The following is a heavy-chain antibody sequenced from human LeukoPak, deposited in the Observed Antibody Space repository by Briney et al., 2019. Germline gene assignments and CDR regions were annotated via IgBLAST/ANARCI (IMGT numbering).Heavy chain of an antibody. V-gene: IGHV4-39*07. CDR1: GDSISGNRYY. CDR2: IYYSGST. CDR3: AGYESGSMYDY. Sequence: SETLSLTCTVSGDSISGNRYYWGWIRQPPGKGLEWLGSIYYSGSTQYNPSLKSRVTISIDTSKNQFSLKVSSVTAADTAVYYCAGYESGSMYDYWGQGTLVTVSS. J-gene: IGHJ4*02. D-gene: IGHD3-10*01.